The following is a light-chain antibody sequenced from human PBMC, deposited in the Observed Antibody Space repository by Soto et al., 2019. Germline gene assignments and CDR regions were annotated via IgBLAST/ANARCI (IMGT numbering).Light chain of an antibody. J-gene: IGLJ1*01. CDR2: EVT. CDR3: SSYTSRSTLYV. V-gene: IGLV2-14*01. Sequence: QSVLTQPASVSGSPGQSITISCTGTSSDVGRYNYVSWYQQHPGRAPKLIIYEVTNRPSGVSDRFSGSKSGNTASLTIPGLQADDEGYYYCSSYTSRSTLYVFGTGTKVTVL. CDR1: SSDVGRYNY.